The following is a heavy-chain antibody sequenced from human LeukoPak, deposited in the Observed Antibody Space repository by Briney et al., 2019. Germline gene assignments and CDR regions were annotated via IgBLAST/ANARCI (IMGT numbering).Heavy chain of an antibody. CDR2: IYYSGST. Sequence: SETLSLTCTVSGGSISSYYCSWIRQPPGKGLEWIGYIYYSGSTNYNPSLKSRVTISVDTSKNQFSLKLSSVTAADTAVYYCAREDDILTGYYPNWGQGTLVTVSS. CDR3: AREDDILTGYYPN. J-gene: IGHJ4*02. D-gene: IGHD3-9*01. V-gene: IGHV4-59*01. CDR1: GGSISSYY.